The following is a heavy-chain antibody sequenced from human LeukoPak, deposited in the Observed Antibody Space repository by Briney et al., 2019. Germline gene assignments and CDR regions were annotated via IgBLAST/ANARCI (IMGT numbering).Heavy chain of an antibody. D-gene: IGHD6-19*01. J-gene: IGHJ6*03. CDR3: ARDGWYISYMDV. V-gene: IGHV1-69*13. CDR1: GGTFSSYA. CDR2: IIPIFGTA. Sequence: SVKVSCKASGGTFSSYAISWVRQAPGQGLEWMGGIIPIFGTANYAQKFQGRVTITADESTSTAYMELSSLRSEDTAVYYCARDGWYISYMDVWGKGTTVTVSS.